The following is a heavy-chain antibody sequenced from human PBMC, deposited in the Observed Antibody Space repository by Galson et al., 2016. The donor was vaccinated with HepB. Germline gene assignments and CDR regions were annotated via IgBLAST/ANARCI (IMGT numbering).Heavy chain of an antibody. Sequence: SLRLSCAASGFTFSDYYMSWIRQAPGKGLEWLSYISSSRRTIHYADSVKGRFTISRDNAKNSLYLQMDSLRAEDTAVYYCARDGDRAMLTANYYFDYWGQGTLVTVSS. D-gene: IGHD5-18*01. CDR3: ARDGDRAMLTANYYFDY. CDR1: GFTFSDYY. J-gene: IGHJ4*02. V-gene: IGHV3-11*04. CDR2: ISSSRRTI.